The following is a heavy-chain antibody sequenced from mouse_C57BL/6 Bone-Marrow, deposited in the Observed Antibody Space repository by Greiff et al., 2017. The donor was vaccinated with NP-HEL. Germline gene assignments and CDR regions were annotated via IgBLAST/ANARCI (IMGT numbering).Heavy chain of an antibody. CDR2: IDPSDSYT. J-gene: IGHJ2*01. CDR3: ASHDY. Sequence: QVQLQQSGAELVMPGASVKLSCKASGYTFTSYWMHWVKQRPGQGLEWIGEIDPSDSYTNYNQKFKGKSTLTVDKSSSTAYMQLSSLTSEDSAVYYCASHDYWGHGTTLTVSS. V-gene: IGHV1-69*01. CDR1: GYTFTSYW.